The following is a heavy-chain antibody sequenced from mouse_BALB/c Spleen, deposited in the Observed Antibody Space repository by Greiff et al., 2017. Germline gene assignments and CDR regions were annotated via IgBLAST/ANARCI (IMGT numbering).Heavy chain of an antibody. Sequence: VHLVESGPGLVAPSQSLSITCTVSGFSLTGYGVNWVRQPPGKGLEWLGMIWGDGSTDYNSALKSRLSISKDNSKSQVFLKMNSLQTDDTARYYCARDGGSSGYVDAMDYWGQGTSVTVSS. V-gene: IGHV2-6-7*01. CDR1: GFSLTGYG. J-gene: IGHJ4*01. CDR2: IWGDGST. CDR3: ARDGGSSGYVDAMDY. D-gene: IGHD3-1*01.